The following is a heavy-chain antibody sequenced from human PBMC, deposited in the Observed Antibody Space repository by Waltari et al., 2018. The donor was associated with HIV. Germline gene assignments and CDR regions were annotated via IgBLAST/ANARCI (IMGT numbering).Heavy chain of an antibody. CDR3: ARGLLGAAAFTPSGY. CDR2: VWSDGHIE. D-gene: IGHD3-16*01. Sequence: VQLVESGGGVVQAGGALRVSCAASGFIFSDFAMHCVRQAPGKGLEWVAFVWSDGHIEDYADSVKGRFNISRDNSKKVVFLEMTNVTVDDTAVYYCARGLLGAAAFTPSGYWGQGTRVVVYS. CDR1: GFIFSDFA. J-gene: IGHJ4*01. V-gene: IGHV3-33*01.